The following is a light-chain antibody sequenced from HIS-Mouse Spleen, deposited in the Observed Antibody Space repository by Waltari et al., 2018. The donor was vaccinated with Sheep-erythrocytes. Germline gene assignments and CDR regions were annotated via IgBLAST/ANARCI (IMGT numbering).Light chain of an antibody. Sequence: QSALTQPRSVSGSPGQSVTISCTGTSSDVGGYNYVSWYQQHPGKAPKLMIYDVSKLPSGCPDRFSGSKSGNTASLTISGLQAEDEAEYYCCSYAGSYTLVFGGGTKLTVL. CDR2: DVS. V-gene: IGLV2-11*01. CDR3: CSYAGSYTLV. CDR1: SSDVGGYNY. J-gene: IGLJ2*01.